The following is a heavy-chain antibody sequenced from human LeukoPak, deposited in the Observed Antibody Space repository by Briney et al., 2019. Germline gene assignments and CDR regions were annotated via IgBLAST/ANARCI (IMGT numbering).Heavy chain of an antibody. J-gene: IGHJ4*02. CDR1: RFTFGNYG. Sequence: GGSLRLSCAASRFTFGNYGMTWVRQAPGKGLEWVSSISGSGGSTYYADSVKGRFTISRDNSMNTLYLQMNSLRDEDTAVYYCAKSSYYDSSGYYREYYFDYWGQGTLVTVSS. V-gene: IGHV3-23*01. CDR2: ISGSGGST. CDR3: AKSSYYDSSGYYREYYFDY. D-gene: IGHD3-22*01.